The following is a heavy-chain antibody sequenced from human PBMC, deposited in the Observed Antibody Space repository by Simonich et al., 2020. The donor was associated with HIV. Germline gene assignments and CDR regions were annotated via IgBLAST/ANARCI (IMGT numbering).Heavy chain of an antibody. J-gene: IGHJ4*02. CDR2: IWYDGSNK. V-gene: IGHV3-33*01. D-gene: IGHD5-18*01. Sequence: VQLVESGGGVVQPGRSLRLSCAASGFTFSSYGMHWVRQAPGKGLEWVAVIWYDGSNKYYADSVKGRFTISRDNSKNTLYLQMNSLRAEDTAVYYCARDPYTAMGPFDYWGQGTLVTVSS. CDR1: GFTFSSYG. CDR3: ARDPYTAMGPFDY.